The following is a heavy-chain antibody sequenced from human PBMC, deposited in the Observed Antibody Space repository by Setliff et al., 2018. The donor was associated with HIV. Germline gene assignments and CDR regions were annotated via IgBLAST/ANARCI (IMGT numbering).Heavy chain of an antibody. CDR1: GFTFDDYG. CDR3: AKGRHLLYYFDY. CDR2: INWNGGST. J-gene: IGHJ4*02. Sequence: GGSLRLSCAASGFTFDDYGMSWVRQAPGKGLEWVSGINWNGGSTGYADSVKGRFTISRDNAKNSLYLQMNSLRAEDTAVYYCAKGRHLLYYFDYWGQGTLVTVSS. D-gene: IGHD1-26*01. V-gene: IGHV3-20*04.